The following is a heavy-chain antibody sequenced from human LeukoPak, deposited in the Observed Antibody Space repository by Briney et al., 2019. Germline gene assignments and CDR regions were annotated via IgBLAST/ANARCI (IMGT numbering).Heavy chain of an antibody. Sequence: SETLSLTCTVSGDSVSSDSYYWHWIRKSPGKGLEWVGFVYYSGRTRYSDSLRSRVAISIDSSKNQFSLKLSSVTAADTAVYYCARVRGAAYDFWSGPLGGMDVWGQGTTVTVSS. V-gene: IGHV4-61*01. CDR2: VYYSGRT. D-gene: IGHD3-3*01. CDR1: GDSVSSDSYY. J-gene: IGHJ6*02. CDR3: ARVRGAAYDFWSGPLGGMDV.